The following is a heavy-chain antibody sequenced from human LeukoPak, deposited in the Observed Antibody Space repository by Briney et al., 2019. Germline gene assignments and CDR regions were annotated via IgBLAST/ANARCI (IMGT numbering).Heavy chain of an antibody. CDR2: IIPIFGTA. CDR1: GGTFISYA. D-gene: IGHD2-15*01. CDR3: ARGSADIVVVVAAPNAYYYYGMDV. Sequence: SVKVSCKASGGTFISYAISWVRQAPGQGLEWMGGIIPIFGTANYAQKFQGRVTITADESTSTAYMELSSLRSEDMAVYYCARGSADIVVVVAAPNAYYYYGMDVWGQGTTVTVSS. V-gene: IGHV1-69*13. J-gene: IGHJ6*02.